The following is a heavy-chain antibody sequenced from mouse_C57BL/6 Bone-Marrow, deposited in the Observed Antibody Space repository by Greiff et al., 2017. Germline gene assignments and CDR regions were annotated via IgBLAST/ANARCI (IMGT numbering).Heavy chain of an antibody. V-gene: IGHV1-74*01. CDR3: ARKRGYGSRGFGYAIDY. D-gene: IGHD1-1*01. Sequence: QVQLQQPGAELVKPGASVKVSCKASGYTFTSYWMHWVKQRPGQGLEWIGRIHPSDSDTNYNQKFKGKATLTVDKSSSTAYMQLSSLTSEDSAVSYGARKRGYGSRGFGYAIDYWGQGNSGTGSS. CDR1: GYTFTSYW. CDR2: IHPSDSDT. J-gene: IGHJ4*01.